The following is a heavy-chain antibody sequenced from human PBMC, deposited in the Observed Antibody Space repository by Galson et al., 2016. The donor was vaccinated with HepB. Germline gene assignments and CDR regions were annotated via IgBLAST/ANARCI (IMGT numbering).Heavy chain of an antibody. D-gene: IGHD2-21*02. CDR3: AKGRYCGGDCYSSDY. J-gene: IGHJ4*02. V-gene: IGHV3-23*01. Sequence: SLRLSCAASGFTFSSYAMNRVRQAPGKGLQWVSGISGGGVSTHYADSVKGRFTISRDNSKNTLYLQMNSLRAEDTAVYYCAKGRYCGGDCYSSDYWGQGTLVTVSS. CDR1: GFTFSSYA. CDR2: ISGGGVST.